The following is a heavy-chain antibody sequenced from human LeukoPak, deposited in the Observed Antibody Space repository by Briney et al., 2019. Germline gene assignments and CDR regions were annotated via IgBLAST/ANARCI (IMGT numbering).Heavy chain of an antibody. CDR1: GGSFSGYY. V-gene: IGHV4-34*01. CDR3: ARGQGRWVPQIIAVAAYFDY. Sequence: SETLSLTCAVYGGSFSGYYWSWIRQPPGKGLEWIGEINHSGSTNYNPSLKSRVTISVDTSKNQFSLKLSSVTAADTAVYYCARGQGRWVPQIIAVAAYFDYWGQGTLVTVSS. D-gene: IGHD6-19*01. CDR2: INHSGST. J-gene: IGHJ4*02.